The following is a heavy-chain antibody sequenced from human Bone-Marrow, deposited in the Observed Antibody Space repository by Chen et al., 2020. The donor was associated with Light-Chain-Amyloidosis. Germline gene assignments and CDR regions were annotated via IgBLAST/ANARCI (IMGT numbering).Heavy chain of an antibody. CDR2: ISGSGGNT. CDR3: AKDMKREGYTYNPSDY. V-gene: IGHV3-23*01. J-gene: IGHJ4*02. D-gene: IGHD5-18*01. Sequence: EVQLLESGGGLVQPGGSLRLSCAVSGVTFSSYATTWVRQAPGKGLAWVSGISGSGGNTYYTDSVKGRFTLSRDNSKNTLYLQMSSLRAEDTAIYYCAKDMKREGYTYNPSDYWGQGTLVTVSS. CDR1: GVTFSSYA.